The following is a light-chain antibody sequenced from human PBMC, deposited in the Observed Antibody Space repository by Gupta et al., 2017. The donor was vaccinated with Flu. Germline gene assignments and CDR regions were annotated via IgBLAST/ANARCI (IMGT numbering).Light chain of an antibody. CDR1: ISNVVNGY. CDR3: GTWDNSLSAGV. V-gene: IGLV1-51*01. CDR2: DND. J-gene: IGLJ2*01. Sequence: SVLSPPPSFSAAPGENGTISCSGSISNVVNGYVAWYPQLQGTAPQRLIYDNDKRASGIPDRFSGSKSGTSATLGITELQTGDEAHYYCGTWDNSLSAGVFGGGTKLTVL.